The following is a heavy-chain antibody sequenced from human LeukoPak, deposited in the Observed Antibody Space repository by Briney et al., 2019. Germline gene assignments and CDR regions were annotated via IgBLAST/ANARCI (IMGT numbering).Heavy chain of an antibody. CDR2: ISAYNGNT. Sequence: ASVKVSCKASGYTFTSYGISWVRQAPGQGLEWMGWISAYNGNTNYAQKLQGRVTMTTDTSTSTAYMERRSLRSDDTAVYYCARGPRGSSRDRDAFDIWGQGTMVTVSS. CDR3: ARGPRGSSRDRDAFDI. V-gene: IGHV1-18*01. D-gene: IGHD6-6*01. J-gene: IGHJ3*02. CDR1: GYTFTSYG.